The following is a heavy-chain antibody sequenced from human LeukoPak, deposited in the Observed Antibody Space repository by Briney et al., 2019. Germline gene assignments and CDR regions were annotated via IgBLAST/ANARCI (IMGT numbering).Heavy chain of an antibody. CDR3: AKAVTSDYHSLYYNYYMDV. D-gene: IGHD3-10*01. CDR2: ISYDGSNK. J-gene: IGHJ6*03. CDR1: GFTSRSYA. Sequence: GGSLRLSCAASGFTSRSYAMHWVRQAPGKGLEWVAVISYDGSNKYFGVSVKGRFTISRDNSKNTLYLQMDSLRAEDTAIYYCAKAVTSDYHSLYYNYYMDVWGKGTTVTVSS. V-gene: IGHV3-30*18.